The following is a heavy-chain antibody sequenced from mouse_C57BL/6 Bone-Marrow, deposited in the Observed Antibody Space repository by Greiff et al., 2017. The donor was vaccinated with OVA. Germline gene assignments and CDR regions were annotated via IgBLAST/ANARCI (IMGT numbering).Heavy chain of an antibody. Sequence: EVQLVESGGGLVQPKGSLKLSCAASGFSFNTYAMNWVRQAPGKGLEWVARIRSKSNNYATYYADSVKDRFTISRDDSESMLYLQMNNLKTEDTAMYYCVRHGGSGDEEDFDYWGQGTTLTVSS. D-gene: IGHD3-2*02. V-gene: IGHV10-1*01. CDR3: VRHGGSGDEEDFDY. CDR1: GFSFNTYA. CDR2: IRSKSNNYAT. J-gene: IGHJ2*01.